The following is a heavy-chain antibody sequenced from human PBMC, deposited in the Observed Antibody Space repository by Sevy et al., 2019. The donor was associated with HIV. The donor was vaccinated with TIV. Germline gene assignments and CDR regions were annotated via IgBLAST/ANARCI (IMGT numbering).Heavy chain of an antibody. J-gene: IGHJ4*02. CDR3: AKHIAYCGGDCYPPLYYFDY. Sequence: GGSLRLSCAASGFTFSNYGMSWVRQAPGKGLEWVSPISGSGYSTYYADSVKGRFTISRDKSKNTLYLQINSLRAGDTAVYYCAKHIAYCGGDCYPPLYYFDYWGQGTLVTVSS. D-gene: IGHD2-21*02. CDR2: ISGSGYST. CDR1: GFTFSNYG. V-gene: IGHV3-23*01.